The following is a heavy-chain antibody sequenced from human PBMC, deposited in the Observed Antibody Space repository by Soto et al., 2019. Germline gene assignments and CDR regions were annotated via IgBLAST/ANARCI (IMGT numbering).Heavy chain of an antibody. CDR3: ARTGDYDILTGYYMTIGCFDY. Sequence: PSNALSDTCTDPGGSISSNYRSWVRQPPGKGLEWIGYIYYSGSTNYNPSLKSRVTISVDTSKNQFSLKLSSVTAADTAVYYCARTGDYDILTGYYMTIGCFDYWGQGTLVPVS. CDR1: GGSISSNY. CDR2: IYYSGST. D-gene: IGHD3-9*01. V-gene: IGHV4-59*07. J-gene: IGHJ4*02.